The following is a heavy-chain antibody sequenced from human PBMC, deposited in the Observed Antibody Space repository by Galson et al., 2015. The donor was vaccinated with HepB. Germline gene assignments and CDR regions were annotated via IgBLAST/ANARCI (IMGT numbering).Heavy chain of an antibody. D-gene: IGHD6-19*01. V-gene: IGHV1-18*01. CDR3: ARVGDVAVAAYYYGMDV. J-gene: IGHJ6*02. Sequence: SVKVSCKASGYTFTSYGISWVRQAPGQGLEWMGWISAYNGNTNYAQKLQGRVTITADKSTSTAYMELSSLRSEDTAVYYCARVGDVAVAAYYYGMDVWGQGTTVTVSS. CDR1: GYTFTSYG. CDR2: ISAYNGNT.